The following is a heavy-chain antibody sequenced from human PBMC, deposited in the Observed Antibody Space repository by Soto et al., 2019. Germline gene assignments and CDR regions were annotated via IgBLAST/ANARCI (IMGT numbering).Heavy chain of an antibody. J-gene: IGHJ6*02. Sequence: PGGSLRLSCAASGFTFSSYWMHWVRQAPGKGLVWGSRINSDGSSTSYADSVKGRFTISRDNAKNTLYLQMNSLRAEDTAVYYCAREGLYSSSPSEYYYYGMDVWAKGPRSPSP. V-gene: IGHV3-74*01. CDR2: INSDGSST. CDR3: AREGLYSSSPSEYYYYGMDV. CDR1: GFTFSSYW. D-gene: IGHD6-13*01.